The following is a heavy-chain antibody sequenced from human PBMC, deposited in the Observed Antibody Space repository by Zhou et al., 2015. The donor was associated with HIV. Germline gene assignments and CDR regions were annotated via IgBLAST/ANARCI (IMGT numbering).Heavy chain of an antibody. Sequence: QVQLVESGGGLVEPGGSLRLSCAASGFMLSDYYMTWIRLAPGKGLEWISYISSRFTTEQFEYADSLKGRFTMSRDNARNSLYLQVNSLRVEDTAVYYCARVGDCSSTNCNAFDIWGQGTMVTVSS. CDR2: ISSRFTTEQF. D-gene: IGHD2-2*01. J-gene: IGHJ3*02. V-gene: IGHV3-11*04. CDR3: ARVGDCSSTNCNAFDI. CDR1: GFMLSDYY.